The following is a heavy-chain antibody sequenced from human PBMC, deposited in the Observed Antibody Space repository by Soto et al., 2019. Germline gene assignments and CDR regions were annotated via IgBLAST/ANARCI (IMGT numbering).Heavy chain of an antibody. J-gene: IGHJ6*02. CDR3: ARVAAARPNYYYGMDV. CDR1: GYTFTGYY. CDR2: INPNSGGT. V-gene: IGHV1-2*02. D-gene: IGHD6-6*01. Sequence: ASVNVSCKASGYTFTGYYMHWVRQAPGQGLEWMGWINPNSGGTNYAQKFQGRVTMTRDTSISTAYMELSRLRSDDTAVYYCARVAAARPNYYYGMDVWGQGTTVTVSS.